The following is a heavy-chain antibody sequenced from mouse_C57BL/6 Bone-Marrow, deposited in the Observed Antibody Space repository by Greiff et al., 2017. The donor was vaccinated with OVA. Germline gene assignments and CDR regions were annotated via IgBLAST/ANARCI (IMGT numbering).Heavy chain of an antibody. V-gene: IGHV5-17*01. J-gene: IGHJ2*01. Sequence: EVQRVASGGGLVKPGGSLKLSCAASGFTFSDSGMHWVRPAPEKGLEWVAYISSGSSTIYYADTVKGRFTISRDNAKNTLCLQMTSLRSEDTAMYYCARALPPYYFDYWGQGTTLTVSS. CDR2: ISSGSSTI. CDR1: GFTFSDSG. D-gene: IGHD2-12*01. CDR3: ARALPPYYFDY.